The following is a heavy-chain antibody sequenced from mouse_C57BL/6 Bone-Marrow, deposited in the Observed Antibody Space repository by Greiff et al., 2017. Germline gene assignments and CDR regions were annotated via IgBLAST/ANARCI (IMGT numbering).Heavy chain of an antibody. V-gene: IGHV5-6*01. CDR2: ISSGGSYT. J-gene: IGHJ4*01. CDR3: ARLITTSYYYAMDY. D-gene: IGHD2-4*01. CDR1: GFTFSSYG. Sequence: EVHLVESGGDLVKPGGSLKLSCAASGFTFSSYGMSWVRQTPDKRLEWVATISSGGSYTYYPDSVKGRFTISRDNAKNTLYLQMSSLKSEDTAMYYCARLITTSYYYAMDYWGQGTSVTVSS.